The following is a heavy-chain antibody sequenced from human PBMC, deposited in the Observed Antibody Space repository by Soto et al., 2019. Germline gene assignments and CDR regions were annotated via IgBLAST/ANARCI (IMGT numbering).Heavy chain of an antibody. D-gene: IGHD2-8*01. CDR3: ARKSDSSPVPEADGV. V-gene: IGHV3-53*02. J-gene: IGHJ4*02. CDR2: IYSNGDT. CDR1: GFSVGSNY. Sequence: EVQLVETGGGLIQPGGSLRLSCAASGFSVGSNYMTWVRQSPGKGLEWVSLIYSNGDTDYADSVKSRFSISRDNFKNTLYLQMNNLSAEDTAVYHCARKSDSSPVPEADGVWGRGTLVTVSS.